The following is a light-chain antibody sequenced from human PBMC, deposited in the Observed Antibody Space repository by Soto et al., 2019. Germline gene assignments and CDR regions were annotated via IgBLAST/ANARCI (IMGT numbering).Light chain of an antibody. CDR1: QSVSRI. CDR2: GAS. V-gene: IGKV3-15*01. J-gene: IGKJ1*01. Sequence: EIEMTQSPTTLSVSPGERTTLSCRASQSVSRILAWYQQKPGQAPRLLIYGASTRATGIPVRFSGSGSGTEFTLTISSLQSEDFAVYYCQQYDKWPPTFGQGTKVEI. CDR3: QQYDKWPPT.